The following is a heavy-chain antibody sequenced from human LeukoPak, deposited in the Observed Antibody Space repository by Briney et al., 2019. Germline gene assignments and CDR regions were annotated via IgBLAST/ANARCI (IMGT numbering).Heavy chain of an antibody. CDR1: GFTFSSYA. J-gene: IGHJ4*02. Sequence: GGSLRLSCAASGFTFSSYAMHWVRQAPGRGLEWVAVISYDGSNKYYADSVKGRFTISRDNSKNTLYLQMNSLRAEDTAVYYCARDGGSGWYVVYYFDYWGQGTLVTVSS. CDR3: ARDGGSGWYVVYYFDY. V-gene: IGHV3-30-3*01. D-gene: IGHD6-19*01. CDR2: ISYDGSNK.